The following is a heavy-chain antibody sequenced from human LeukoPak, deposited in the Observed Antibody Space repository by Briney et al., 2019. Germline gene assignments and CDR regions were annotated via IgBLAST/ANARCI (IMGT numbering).Heavy chain of an antibody. CDR2: IYSGGST. CDR3: VGGPGWVFDL. J-gene: IGHJ2*01. Sequence: GGSLRLSCAASGFTVSSNYMSWVRQAPGKGLEWVSVIYSGGSTYYADSVKGRFTISRDNSKNSVYLQMNGLKAEDTAVYHCVGGPGWVFDLWGRGTLVTVSS. CDR1: GFTVSSNY. D-gene: IGHD6-19*01. V-gene: IGHV3-53*01.